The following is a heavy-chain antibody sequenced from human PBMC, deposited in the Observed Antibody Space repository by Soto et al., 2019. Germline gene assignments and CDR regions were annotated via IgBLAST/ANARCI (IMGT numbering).Heavy chain of an antibody. J-gene: IGHJ3*02. CDR1: GYTLTELS. CDR3: ATGTLRFLEWLLLDAFDI. Sequence: ASVKVSCKVSGYTLTELSMHWVRQAPGKGLEWMGGFDPEDGETIYAQKFQGRVTMTEDTSTDTAYMELSSLRSEDTAVYYCATGTLRFLEWLLLDAFDIWGQGTMVTVSS. CDR2: FDPEDGET. D-gene: IGHD3-3*01. V-gene: IGHV1-24*01.